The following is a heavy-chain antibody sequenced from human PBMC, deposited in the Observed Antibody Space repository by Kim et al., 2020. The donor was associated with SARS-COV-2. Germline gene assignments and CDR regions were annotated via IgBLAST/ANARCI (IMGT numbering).Heavy chain of an antibody. CDR1: GFIFSNYW. D-gene: IGHD3-10*01. CDR2: IKQDGSEK. Sequence: GWSLRLSCAASGFIFSNYWMSWVRQAPGKGLEWVANIKQDGSEKYYVDSVKGRFTISRDNAKNSLYLQMNSLRAEDTAVFYCAREPHYYGSGSYLNWFDPWGQGTLVTVSS. J-gene: IGHJ5*02. V-gene: IGHV3-7*01. CDR3: AREPHYYGSGSYLNWFDP.